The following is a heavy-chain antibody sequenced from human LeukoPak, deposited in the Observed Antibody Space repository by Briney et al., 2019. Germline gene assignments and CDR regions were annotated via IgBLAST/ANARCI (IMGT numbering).Heavy chain of an antibody. CDR3: AKDVKSDGVWDIDH. CDR2: IYGSGGGQT. J-gene: IGHJ4*02. V-gene: IGHV3-23*01. Sequence: PGGSLRLSCAASGFTFRDYTMNWVRQAPGKGLEWVSGIYGSGGGQTFYADSVRGRCIISRDDSRNLVFLHMDRLRVEDTGLYYCAKDVKSDGVWDIDHWGQGTVVTVSS. CDR1: GFTFRDYT. D-gene: IGHD4-17*01.